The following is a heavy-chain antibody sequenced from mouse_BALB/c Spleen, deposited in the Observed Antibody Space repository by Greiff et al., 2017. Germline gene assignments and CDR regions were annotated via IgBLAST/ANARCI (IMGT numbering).Heavy chain of an antibody. CDR2: IYPGNVNT. CDR1: GYTFTSYY. V-gene: IGHV1S56*01. J-gene: IGHJ4*01. CDR3: ARDDGYYVRAMDY. Sequence: VQGVESGPELVKPGASVRISCKASGYTFTSYYIHWVKQRPGQGLEWIGWIYPGNVNTKYNEKFKGKATLTADKSSSTAYMQLSSLTSEDSAVYFCARDDGYYVRAMDYWGQGTSVTVSS. D-gene: IGHD2-3*01.